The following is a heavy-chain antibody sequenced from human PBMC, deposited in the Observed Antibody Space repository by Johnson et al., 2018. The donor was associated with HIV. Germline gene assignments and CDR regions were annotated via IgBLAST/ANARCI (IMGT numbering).Heavy chain of an antibody. J-gene: IGHJ3*02. CDR1: GFTFSNAW. CDR2: LTSNTDGGTT. V-gene: IGHV3-15*01. D-gene: IGHD3-10*01. CDR3: TTGISWFGAITFDI. Sequence: MQLVESGGGLIQPGGSLRLSCAASGFTFSNAWMSWVRQAPGKGLEWVGRLTSNTDGGTTDYAAPMKGRFTISSDDSKNTQYLQMNSLKTEDTAVYYCTTGISWFGAITFDIWGQGTMVTVSS.